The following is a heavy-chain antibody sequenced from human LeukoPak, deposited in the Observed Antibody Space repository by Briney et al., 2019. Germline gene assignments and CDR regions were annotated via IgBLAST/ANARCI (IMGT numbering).Heavy chain of an antibody. V-gene: IGHV3-23*01. CDR2: ISGSGGST. D-gene: IGHD3-22*01. Sequence: GGSLRLSCAASGFTFSSYAMSWVRQAPGKGLEWVSAISGSGGSTYYADSVKGRFTISRDNSKNTLYLQMNSLRAGDTAVYYCAKDRPYYYDSSGYGHYWGQGTLVTVSS. CDR3: AKDRPYYYDSSGYGHY. J-gene: IGHJ4*02. CDR1: GFTFSSYA.